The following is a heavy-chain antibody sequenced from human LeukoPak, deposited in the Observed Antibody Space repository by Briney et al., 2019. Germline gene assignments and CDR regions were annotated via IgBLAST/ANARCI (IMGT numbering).Heavy chain of an antibody. J-gene: IGHJ4*02. Sequence: SGGSLRLSCAASGFTFSSYWMSWVRQAPGKGLEWVANIKQDGSEKYYVDSVKGRFTISRDNAKNSLYLQMNSLRAEDTAVYYCAKAHSSSSWFFAYWGQGTLVTVSS. D-gene: IGHD6-13*01. CDR1: GFTFSSYW. V-gene: IGHV3-7*01. CDR2: IKQDGSEK. CDR3: AKAHSSSSWFFAY.